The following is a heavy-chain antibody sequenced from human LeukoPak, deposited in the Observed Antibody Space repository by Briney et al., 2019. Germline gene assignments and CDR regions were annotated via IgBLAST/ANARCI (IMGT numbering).Heavy chain of an antibody. CDR2: ISSSSSTI. V-gene: IGHV3-48*01. J-gene: IGHJ4*02. CDR1: GFTFSDAW. CDR3: ARDRVVRGVYYFDY. Sequence: GGSLRLSCAASGFTFSDAWMNWVRQAPGKGLEWVSYISSSSSTIYYADSVKGRFTISRDNAKNSLYLQMNSLRAEDTAVYYCARDRVVRGVYYFDYWGQGTLVTVSS. D-gene: IGHD3-10*01.